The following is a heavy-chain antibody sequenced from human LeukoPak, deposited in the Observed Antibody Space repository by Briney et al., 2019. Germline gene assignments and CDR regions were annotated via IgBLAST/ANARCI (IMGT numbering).Heavy chain of an antibody. Sequence: PGGSLRLSCAASGFSFSRYWMSWVRQAPVRGLEWVANIKPDGSEIYYVDSVKGRFTISRDNSKNTLYLQMNSLRAEDTAVYYCAKDYSFSSSSSSFTNWGQGTLVTVSS. J-gene: IGHJ4*02. D-gene: IGHD6-6*01. CDR3: AKDYSFSSSSSSFTN. V-gene: IGHV3-7*03. CDR2: IKPDGSEI. CDR1: GFSFSRYW.